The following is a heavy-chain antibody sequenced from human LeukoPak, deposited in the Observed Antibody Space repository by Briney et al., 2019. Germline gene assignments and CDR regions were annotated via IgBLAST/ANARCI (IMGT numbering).Heavy chain of an antibody. D-gene: IGHD2-2*01. CDR3: ARAVPAYETDY. J-gene: IGHJ4*02. CDR2: INPNRGGK. Sequence: ASVKVSCKASGYTFTGYYMHWVRQAPGQGLEWMGWINPNRGGKNYEPKSQGRVTMTRGTSISTAYPELSRLRSDDAAVYYCARAVPAYETDYWGQGTLVTVSS. CDR1: GYTFTGYY. V-gene: IGHV1-2*02.